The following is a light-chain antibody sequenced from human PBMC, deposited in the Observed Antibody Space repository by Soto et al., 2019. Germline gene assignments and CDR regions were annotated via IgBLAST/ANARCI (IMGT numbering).Light chain of an antibody. Sequence: EIVMTQSPATLSVSPGERATLSCRASQSVSSNLAWYQQKPGQAPRLLIYGASTRATGIPARFSGSGSGTEFTLTISSLQSEDFAVYYCQQYNNWPLTVGGGPKLEIK. CDR3: QQYNNWPLT. J-gene: IGKJ4*01. V-gene: IGKV3D-15*01. CDR2: GAS. CDR1: QSVSSN.